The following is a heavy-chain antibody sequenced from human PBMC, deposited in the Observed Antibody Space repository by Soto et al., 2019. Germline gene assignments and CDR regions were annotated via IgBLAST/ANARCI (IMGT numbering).Heavy chain of an antibody. Sequence: GGSLRLSCAAPGFTFSSYDMTWVRQAPGKGLEWVSSINTGGSRAYYADSVKGRFTISRDNSKNTLFLQMNSLRAEDTAVYYCAKDEVFCSSGSCYYLGMDVWGQGTTVTVSS. D-gene: IGHD2-15*01. V-gene: IGHV3-23*01. J-gene: IGHJ6*02. CDR3: AKDEVFCSSGSCYYLGMDV. CDR1: GFTFSSYD. CDR2: INTGGSRA.